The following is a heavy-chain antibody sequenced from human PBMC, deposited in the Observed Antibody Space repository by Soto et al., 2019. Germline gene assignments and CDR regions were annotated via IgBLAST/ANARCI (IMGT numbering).Heavy chain of an antibody. D-gene: IGHD6-13*01. J-gene: IGHJ4*02. V-gene: IGHV1-46*01. CDR1: GYTFTSYY. CDR2: INPSGGST. CDR3: ARDRGSGYSSSGYIPGYFDY. Sequence: ASVKVSCKASGYTFTSYYMHWVRQAPGQGLEWMGIINPSGGSTSYAQKFQGRVTMTRDTSTSTVYMELSSLRSEDTAVYYCARDRGSGYSSSGYIPGYFDYWGQGTLVTVSS.